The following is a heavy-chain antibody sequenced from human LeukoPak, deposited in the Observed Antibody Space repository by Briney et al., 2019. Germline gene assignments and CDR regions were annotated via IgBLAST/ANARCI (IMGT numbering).Heavy chain of an antibody. D-gene: IGHD2-8*01. CDR3: TKLARAPRDFDY. Sequence: GGSLRLSCAASGFTFSSYSMNWVRHAPGKGLEWVSSISSSSSYIYYADSVKGRFTISRDNAKNSLYLQMNSLKIEDTAVYYCTKLARAPRDFDYWGQGTLVTVSS. CDR1: GFTFSSYS. V-gene: IGHV3-21*04. CDR2: ISSSSSYI. J-gene: IGHJ4*01.